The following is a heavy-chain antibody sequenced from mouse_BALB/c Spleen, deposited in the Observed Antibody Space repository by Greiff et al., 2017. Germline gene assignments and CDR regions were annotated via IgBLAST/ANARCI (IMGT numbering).Heavy chain of an antibody. J-gene: IGHJ3*01. CDR3: ARDTTVVGAY. CDR2: IDPANGNT. Sequence: EVKLMESGAELVKPGASVKLSCTASGFNIKDTYMHWVKQRPEQGLEWIGRIDPANGNTKYDPKFQGKATITADTSSNTAYLQLSSLTSEDTAVYYCARDTTVVGAYWGQGTLVTVSA. D-gene: IGHD1-1*01. V-gene: IGHV14-3*02. CDR1: GFNIKDTY.